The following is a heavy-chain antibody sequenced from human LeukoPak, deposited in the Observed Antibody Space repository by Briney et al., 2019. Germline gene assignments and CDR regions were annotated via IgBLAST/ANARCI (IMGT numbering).Heavy chain of an antibody. J-gene: IGHJ4*02. V-gene: IGHV3-48*03. D-gene: IGHD3-22*01. Sequence: GGSLRLSCAASGFSISSYEMNWVRQAPGKGLEWVSYISSSGSTIYYADSVKGRFTISRDNAKNSLYLHMNSLRAEDTAAYYCARGYYDSSGHLYYWGQGTLVTVSS. CDR2: ISSSGSTI. CDR1: GFSISSYE. CDR3: ARGYYDSSGHLYY.